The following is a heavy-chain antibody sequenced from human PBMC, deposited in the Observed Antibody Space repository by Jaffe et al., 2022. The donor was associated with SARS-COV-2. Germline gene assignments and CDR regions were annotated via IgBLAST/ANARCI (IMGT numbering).Heavy chain of an antibody. CDR1: GYTFTSYA. V-gene: IGHV1-3*01. Sequence: QVQLVQSGAEVKKPGASVKVSCKASGYTFTSYAMHWVRQAPGQRLEWMGWINAGNGNTKYSQKFQGRVTITRDTSASTAYMELSSLRSEDTAVYYCARALQSSGWYATFDYWGQGTLVTVSS. CDR3: ARALQSSGWYATFDY. J-gene: IGHJ4*02. D-gene: IGHD6-19*01. CDR2: INAGNGNT.